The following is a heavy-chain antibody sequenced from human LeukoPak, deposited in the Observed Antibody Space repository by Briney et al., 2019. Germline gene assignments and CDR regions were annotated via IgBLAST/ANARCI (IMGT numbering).Heavy chain of an antibody. Sequence: ASVKVSCKASGYTFTGYYMHCVRQAPGQGLEWMGWINPNSGGTNYAQKFQGRVTMTRDTSISTAYMELSRLRSDDTAVYYCARNYGDYLDAFDIWGQGTMVTVSS. CDR2: INPNSGGT. CDR3: ARNYGDYLDAFDI. V-gene: IGHV1-2*02. J-gene: IGHJ3*02. D-gene: IGHD4-17*01. CDR1: GYTFTGYY.